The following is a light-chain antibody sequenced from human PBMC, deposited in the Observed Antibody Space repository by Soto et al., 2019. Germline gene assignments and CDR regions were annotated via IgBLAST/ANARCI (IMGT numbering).Light chain of an antibody. J-gene: IGKJ4*01. CDR3: QQYGSSSLT. CDR1: QSVSSSY. CDR2: GAS. Sequence: EIVLTQSPGTLSLSPGERATLSCRASQSVSSSYLAWYQQKPCQAPRLLIYGASSRATGIPDRFSGSGSGTDFTLTISRLEPEDFAVYYGQQYGSSSLTFGGGTKVEIK. V-gene: IGKV3-20*01.